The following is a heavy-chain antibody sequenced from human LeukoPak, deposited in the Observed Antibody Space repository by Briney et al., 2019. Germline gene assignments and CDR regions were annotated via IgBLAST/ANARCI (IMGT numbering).Heavy chain of an antibody. J-gene: IGHJ4*02. Sequence: PGGSLRLSCVASGFNFRSHSMTWVRQAPGKGLEWLSSITTNSDSLYYAVSLRDRFTISRNNGKSTLYLQMKRLTAEDTAVYYCARDRESRAGFCSGGTCSPPDYWGPGTLVVVS. CDR1: GFNFRSHS. CDR3: ARDRESRAGFCSGGTCSPPDY. V-gene: IGHV3-21*01. D-gene: IGHD2-8*02. CDR2: ITTNSDSL.